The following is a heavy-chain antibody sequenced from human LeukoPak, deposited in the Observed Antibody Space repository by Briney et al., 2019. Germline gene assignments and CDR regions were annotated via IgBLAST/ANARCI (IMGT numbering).Heavy chain of an antibody. CDR1: GDSISRFY. CDR3: ARRVAAAGKVDY. D-gene: IGHD6-13*01. J-gene: IGHJ4*02. V-gene: IGHV4-4*07. CDR2: IYVSGTS. Sequence: NPSETLSLTCTVSGDSISRFYWGWIRQPAGKGLEWIGRIYVSGTSNYNPSLKSRVTMSVDPSKNQFSLKLSSVTAADTAVYYCARRVAAAGKVDYWGQGTLVTVSS.